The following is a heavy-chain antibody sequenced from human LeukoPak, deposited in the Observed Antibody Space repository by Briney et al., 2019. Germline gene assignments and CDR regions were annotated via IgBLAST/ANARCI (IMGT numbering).Heavy chain of an antibody. CDR2: IYYSGST. J-gene: IGHJ4*02. CDR1: GGSISSSSYY. CDR3: ARQSYCGGDCYSHFDY. D-gene: IGHD2-21*02. Sequence: SETLSLTCTVSGGSISSSSYYWGWIRQPPGKGLEWLGSIYYSGSTYYNPSLKSRVTISVDTSKNQFSLKLSSVTAADTAVYYCARQSYCGGDCYSHFDYWGQGTLVTVSS. V-gene: IGHV4-39*01.